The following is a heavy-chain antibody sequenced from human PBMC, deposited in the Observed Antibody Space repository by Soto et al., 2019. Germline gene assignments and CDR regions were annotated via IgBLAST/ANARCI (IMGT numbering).Heavy chain of an antibody. CDR1: GYTFTSYG. CDR2: ISAYNGNT. D-gene: IGHD6-13*01. V-gene: IGHV1-18*01. J-gene: IGHJ4*02. Sequence: ASVKVSFKASGYTFTSYGISWVRQAPGRGLEGMGLISAYNGNTNYAQKLQGRDTMTTDTSTSTAYMELRSLRSDDTAVYYCAREGSSWSYYFDYWGQGTLVTV. CDR3: AREGSSWSYYFDY.